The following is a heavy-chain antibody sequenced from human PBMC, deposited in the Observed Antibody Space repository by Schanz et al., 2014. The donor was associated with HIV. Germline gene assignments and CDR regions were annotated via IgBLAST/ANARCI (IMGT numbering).Heavy chain of an antibody. CDR2: ITDDGTT. CDR3: AGARVLRDLEWPPSYHHYGMHV. V-gene: IGHV4-34*01. Sequence: QVRLQQWGAGLLKPSETLSLTCAVYGGSFSGYVWSWIRQAPGKGLEGIGEITDDGTTDYKSSLKSRVTISVDTSKNQLSLKLRSATDADVAVYYCAGARVLRDLEWPPSYHHYGMHVWGQGTTVIV. CDR1: GGSFSGYV. J-gene: IGHJ6*02. D-gene: IGHD3-3*01.